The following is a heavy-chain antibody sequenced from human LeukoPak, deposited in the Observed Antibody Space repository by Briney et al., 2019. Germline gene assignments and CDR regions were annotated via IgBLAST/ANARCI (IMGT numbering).Heavy chain of an antibody. CDR2: IYYSGST. V-gene: IGHV4-39*07. Sequence: PSETLSLTCTVSGGSISSSSYYWGWIRQPPGKGLEWIGSIYYSGSTYYNPSLKSRVTISVDTSKNQFSLKLSSATAADTAVYYCARELAAAGHFDYWGQGTLVTVSS. D-gene: IGHD6-13*01. J-gene: IGHJ4*02. CDR1: GGSISSSSYY. CDR3: ARELAAAGHFDY.